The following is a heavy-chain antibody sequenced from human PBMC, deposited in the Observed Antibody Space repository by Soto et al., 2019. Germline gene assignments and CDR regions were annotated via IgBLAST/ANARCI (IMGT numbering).Heavy chain of an antibody. J-gene: IGHJ6*02. CDR2: IYYSGST. V-gene: IGHV4-30-4*01. D-gene: IGHD5-12*01. CDR3: ARMNSGHAYGMDV. Sequence: SETLSLTCTVSGGSISSGDYYWSWIRQPPGKGLEWIGYIYYSGSTYYNPSLKSRVTISVDTSKNQFSLKLSSVTAADTAVYYCARMNSGHAYGMDVWGQGTTVTVSS. CDR1: GGSISSGDYY.